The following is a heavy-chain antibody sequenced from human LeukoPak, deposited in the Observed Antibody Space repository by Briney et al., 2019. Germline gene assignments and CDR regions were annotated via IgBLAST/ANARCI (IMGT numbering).Heavy chain of an antibody. CDR3: AKDVDPFGSGSYVEGFDY. D-gene: IGHD3-10*01. CDR2: ISYDGSNK. Sequence: PGGSLRLSCAASGFTFSSYGMHWVRQAPGKGLEWVAVISYDGSNKYYADSVKGRFTISRDNSKNTLYLQMNSLRAEDTAVDYCAKDVDPFGSGSYVEGFDYWGQGTLVTVSS. J-gene: IGHJ4*02. CDR1: GFTFSSYG. V-gene: IGHV3-30*18.